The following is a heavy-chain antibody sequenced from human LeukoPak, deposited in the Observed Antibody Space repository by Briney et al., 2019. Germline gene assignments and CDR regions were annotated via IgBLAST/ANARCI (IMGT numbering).Heavy chain of an antibody. CDR1: GYTFSSYG. J-gene: IGHJ4*02. D-gene: IGHD3-16*02. CDR2: ISAYNGNT. Sequence: GASVKVSCKASGYTFSSYGINWVRQAPGQGLEWMGWISAYNGNTNYAQKLQGRVTMTTDTSTSTAYMELRSLRSDDTAVYYCGRGGYDYVWGSYRSYFDYWGQGTLVTVSS. CDR3: GRGGYDYVWGSYRSYFDY. V-gene: IGHV1-18*01.